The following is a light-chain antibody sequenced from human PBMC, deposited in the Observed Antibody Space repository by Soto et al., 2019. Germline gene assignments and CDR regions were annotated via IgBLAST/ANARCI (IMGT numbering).Light chain of an antibody. V-gene: IGLV1-40*01. CDR1: SSNIGAVFD. CDR2: ENT. Sequence: QSVLTQPPSVSGAPGQRVTISCTGSSSNIGAVFDVHWYQQVPGTAPKLLIYENTKRPSGVPDRFSGSKSGTSASLAITGLQAEDEADYYCQPYDSGLSGGLFGGGTKLTVL. J-gene: IGLJ2*01. CDR3: QPYDSGLSGGL.